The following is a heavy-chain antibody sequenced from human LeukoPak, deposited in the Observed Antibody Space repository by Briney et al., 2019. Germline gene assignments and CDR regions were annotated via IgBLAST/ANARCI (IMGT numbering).Heavy chain of an antibody. CDR3: ARDGELWFGEQYNWFDP. J-gene: IGHJ5*02. V-gene: IGHV1-18*01. D-gene: IGHD3-10*01. CDR2: ISAYNGNT. CDR1: GYTFTSYG. Sequence: ASVKVSCKASGYTFTSYGISWVRQAPGQGLEWMGWISAYNGNTNYAQKLQGRVTMTTDTSTSTAYTELRSLRSDDTAVYYCARDGELWFGEQYNWFDPWGQGTLVTVSS.